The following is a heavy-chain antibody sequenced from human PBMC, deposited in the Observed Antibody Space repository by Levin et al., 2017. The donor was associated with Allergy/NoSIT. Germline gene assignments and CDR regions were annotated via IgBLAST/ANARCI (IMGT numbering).Heavy chain of an antibody. CDR3: AKDHPSSGWPAFEV. CDR2: ITNNNGKT. J-gene: IGHJ4*02. CDR1: GFRVETFA. Sequence: SYAVSGFRVETFAMSWVRQTPGKGLEWLSAITNNNGKTYYADSVKGRFTISRDNSENTVFLQMNSLRVDDTAVYYCAKDHPSSGWPAFEVWGQGTLVTVSS. V-gene: IGHV3-23*01. D-gene: IGHD6-19*01.